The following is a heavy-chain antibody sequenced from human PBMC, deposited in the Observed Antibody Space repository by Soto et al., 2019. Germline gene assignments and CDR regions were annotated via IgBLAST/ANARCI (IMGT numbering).Heavy chain of an antibody. CDR1: GFTFSSYV. Sequence: GSLRLSCAASGFTFSSYVMSWVRQAPGKGLEWVSAISGSGGSTYYADSVKGRFTISRDNSKNTLYLQMNSLRAEDTAVYYCAKAPLRIAVAGTDYFQHWGQGTLVTVSS. J-gene: IGHJ1*01. CDR2: ISGSGGST. D-gene: IGHD6-19*01. V-gene: IGHV3-23*01. CDR3: AKAPLRIAVAGTDYFQH.